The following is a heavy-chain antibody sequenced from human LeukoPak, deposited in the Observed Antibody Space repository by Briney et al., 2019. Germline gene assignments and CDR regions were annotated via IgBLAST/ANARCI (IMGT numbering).Heavy chain of an antibody. CDR1: GFTFGDYA. D-gene: IGHD3-22*01. V-gene: IGHV3-49*03. CDR3: TREYYYHSSGFDY. Sequence: TGGSLRLSCTASGFTFGDYAMSWFRQAPGKGLQWVGYIRSKAYGATTEYAASVKGRFTIPRDDSKSIAYLQMNSLKTEDTAVYYCTREYYYHSSGFDYWGQGTLVTVSS. CDR2: IRSKAYGATT. J-gene: IGHJ4*02.